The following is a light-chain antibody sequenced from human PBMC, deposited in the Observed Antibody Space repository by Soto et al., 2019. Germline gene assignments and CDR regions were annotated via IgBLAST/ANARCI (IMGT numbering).Light chain of an antibody. V-gene: IGLV2-23*01. CDR1: SSDVGSYSL. Sequence: QPALTQPASVSGSPGQSITISCTGTSSDVGSYSLLSWYQHHPGKAPKLIIYEDIKGPSGVSNRFSGSKSGNTASLRISGLQAEDEADYYCYTYAGGSTYPFGTGTKVTVL. CDR2: EDI. J-gene: IGLJ1*01. CDR3: YTYAGGSTYP.